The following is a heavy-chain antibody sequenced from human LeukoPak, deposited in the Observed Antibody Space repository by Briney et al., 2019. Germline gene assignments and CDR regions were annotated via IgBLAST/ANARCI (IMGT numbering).Heavy chain of an antibody. CDR1: GFTFSSYS. D-gene: IGHD2-2*01. Sequence: GGSLRLSCAASGFTFSSYSMNWVRQAPGKGLEWVSSISSSSTYIYYADSVKGRFTISRDNAKNSLYLQMNSLRAEDTAVYYCARVVCSSTSCYWIYFGYWGQGTLVTVSS. V-gene: IGHV3-21*01. J-gene: IGHJ4*02. CDR3: ARVVCSSTSCYWIYFGY. CDR2: ISSSSTYI.